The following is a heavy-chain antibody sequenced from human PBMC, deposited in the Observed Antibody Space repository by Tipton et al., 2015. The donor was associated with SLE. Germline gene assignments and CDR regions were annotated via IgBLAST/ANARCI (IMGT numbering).Heavy chain of an antibody. D-gene: IGHD1-26*01. V-gene: IGHV4-39*07. CDR3: ARHSGSPYYFDY. CDR2: FYYSGNT. J-gene: IGHJ4*02. CDR1: GDSISSSSYY. Sequence: TLSLTCTVSGDSISSSSYYWGWIRQPPGKGLEWIGTFYYSGNTYFNPSLKSRVTISVDTSKNQFSLRLSSVTAADTAVYYCARHSGSPYYFDYWGQGTLVTVSS.